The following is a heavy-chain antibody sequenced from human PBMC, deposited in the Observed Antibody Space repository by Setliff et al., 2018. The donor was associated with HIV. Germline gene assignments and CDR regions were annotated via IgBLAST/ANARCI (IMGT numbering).Heavy chain of an antibody. CDR2: IYAAGST. Sequence: TGGSLRLSCAASGLTDTYNYMSWVRQAPGKGLEWVSVIYAAGSTYYADSVKGRFTISRHNSKNTLYLQLNSLRAEDTAVYYCARVSKSSPDAFDIWGQGTMVTVSS. J-gene: IGHJ3*02. CDR3: ARVSKSSPDAFDI. D-gene: IGHD6-13*01. V-gene: IGHV3-53*04. CDR1: GLTDTYNY.